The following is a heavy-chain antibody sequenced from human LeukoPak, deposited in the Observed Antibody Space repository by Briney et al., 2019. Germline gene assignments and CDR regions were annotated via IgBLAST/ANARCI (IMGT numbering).Heavy chain of an antibody. CDR3: AKDYCSSTSCYMTHYYGMDV. V-gene: IGHV3-9*01. J-gene: IGHJ6*02. Sequence: GGSLRLSCAASGFTFDDYAMHWVRQAPGKGLEWVSGISWNSGSIGYADSVKGRFTISRDNAKNSLYLQMNSLRAEDTALYYCAKDYCSSTSCYMTHYYGMDVWGQGTTVTVSS. CDR2: ISWNSGSI. D-gene: IGHD2-2*02. CDR1: GFTFDDYA.